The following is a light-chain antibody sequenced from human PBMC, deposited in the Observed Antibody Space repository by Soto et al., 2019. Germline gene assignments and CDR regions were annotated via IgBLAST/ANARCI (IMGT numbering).Light chain of an antibody. CDR2: LGS. CDR3: MQALQTRTA. V-gene: IGKV2-28*01. Sequence: DIVMTQSPLSLPVTPGEPASISCRSSQSLLQSNGYNYLDWYLQKPGQSPQLLIYLGSTRASGVPDRFSGSGSGTDFTLKISRVEAEDVGVYYCMQALQTRTAFGQGTKLEIK. J-gene: IGKJ2*01. CDR1: QSLLQSNGYNY.